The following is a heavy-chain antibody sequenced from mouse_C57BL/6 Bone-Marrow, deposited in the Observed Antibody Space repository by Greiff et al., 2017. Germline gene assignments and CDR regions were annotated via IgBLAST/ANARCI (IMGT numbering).Heavy chain of an antibody. J-gene: IGHJ1*03. V-gene: IGHV5-16*01. D-gene: IGHD1-1*01. Sequence: EVHLVESEGGLVQPGSSMKLSCTASGFTFSDYYMAWVRQVPEKGLEWVANINYDGSSTYYLDSLKSRFIISRDNAKNILYLQMSSLKSEDTATYYCAREAYYCGSSYGYFDVWGTGTTVTVSS. CDR2: INYDGSST. CDR3: AREAYYCGSSYGYFDV. CDR1: GFTFSDYY.